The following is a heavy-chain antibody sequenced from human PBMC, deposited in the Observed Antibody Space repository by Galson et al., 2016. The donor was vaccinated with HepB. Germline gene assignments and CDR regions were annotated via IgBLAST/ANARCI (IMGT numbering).Heavy chain of an antibody. CDR2: IFNSGRT. CDR3: ASPSNWEQNFDY. J-gene: IGHJ4*02. V-gene: IGHV4-39*01. CDR1: GGSIRSSSYY. D-gene: IGHD7-27*01. Sequence: ETLSLTCSVSGGSIRSSSYYWGWIRQPPGKGLEWIANIFNSGRTYYNPSLKSRVTISVDTSKNQFSLKLSSVTAADTAVYYCASPSNWEQNFDYWGQGTLVTVSS.